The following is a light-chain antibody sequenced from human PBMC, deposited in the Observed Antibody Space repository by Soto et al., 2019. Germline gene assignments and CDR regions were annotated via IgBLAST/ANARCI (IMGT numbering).Light chain of an antibody. J-gene: IGLJ1*01. V-gene: IGLV1-51*02. CDR2: ENN. Sequence: QSVLTQPPSVSAAPGQTVTISCSGSSSNIGNNYVSWYQQFPGTAPKLLIYENNKRPSGIPDRFSGSKSGTSATLDITGLQTGDEADYYCGTWDNSLSAGVFGTGTKLTVL. CDR3: GTWDNSLSAGV. CDR1: SSNIGNNY.